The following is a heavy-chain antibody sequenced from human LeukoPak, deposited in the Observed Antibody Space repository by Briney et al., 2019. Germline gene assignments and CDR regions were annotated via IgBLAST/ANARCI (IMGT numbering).Heavy chain of an antibody. CDR3: AREFDP. J-gene: IGHJ5*02. CDR2: IYTSGST. CDR1: GGSISSGSYY. Sequence: SETLSLTCTVSGGSISSGSYYWSWIRQPAGKGLEWIGRIYTSGSTNYNPSLKSRVTISVDTSENQFSLKLSSVTAADTAVYYCAREFDPWGPGALVTVSS. V-gene: IGHV4-61*02.